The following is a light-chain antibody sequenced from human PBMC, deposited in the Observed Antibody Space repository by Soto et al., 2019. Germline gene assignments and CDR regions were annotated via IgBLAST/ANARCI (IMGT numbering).Light chain of an antibody. CDR2: EVS. CDR1: SSDVGAYNY. V-gene: IGLV2-14*01. Sequence: QSALTQPASVSGSPGQSITISCTGSSSDVGAYNYVSWYQQHPGKVPKLMIYEVSNRPSGVSSRFSGSKSGNTASLTISGLQAEDEADYYCSSYTTSSTYVFGTGTKLTVL. J-gene: IGLJ1*01. CDR3: SSYTTSSTYV.